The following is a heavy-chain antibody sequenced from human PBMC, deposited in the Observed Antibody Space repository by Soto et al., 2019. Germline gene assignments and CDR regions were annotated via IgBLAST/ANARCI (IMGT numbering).Heavy chain of an antibody. J-gene: IGHJ6*02. CDR1: GFTFSRYA. CDR3: AKDLLGVYYYYGMDV. V-gene: IGHV3-23*01. Sequence: EVQLLQSGGGLVQPGGSLRLSCVGSGFTFSRYAMIWVRQTPGKGLEWVSGIGDRGTTTYYADYVKGRFTITRDNSGNTLFLQMTSLRAEYTAVYYCAKDLLGVYYYYGMDVWGQGTTVTVS. CDR2: IGDRGTTT. D-gene: IGHD2-15*01.